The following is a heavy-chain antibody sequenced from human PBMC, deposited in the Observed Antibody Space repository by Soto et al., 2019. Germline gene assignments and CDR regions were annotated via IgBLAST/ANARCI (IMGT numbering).Heavy chain of an antibody. Sequence: SETLSLTCTVSGGSITSSSSYGGWIRQPPGKGLEWIASISYSGSTYYNPSLKSRATISVDTSKSQFSLKLSSLTAADTAVYYFARGEDYVWGGNRHYYFDYWGQGTLVTVSS. CDR3: ARGEDYVWGGNRHYYFDY. V-gene: IGHV4-39*01. J-gene: IGHJ4*02. D-gene: IGHD3-16*02. CDR1: GGSITSSSSY. CDR2: ISYSGST.